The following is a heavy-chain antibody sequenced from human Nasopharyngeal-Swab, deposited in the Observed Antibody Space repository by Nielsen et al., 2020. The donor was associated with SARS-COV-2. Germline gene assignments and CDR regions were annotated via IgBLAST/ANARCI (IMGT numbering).Heavy chain of an antibody. J-gene: IGHJ6*03. CDR2: INPNSSGT. D-gene: IGHD3-22*01. CDR3: ARGPDSSGYNYYYYYMDV. CDR1: GYTFTGYY. Sequence: ASVKVSCKASGYTFTGYYMHWVRQAPGQGLEWMGRINPNSSGTNYAQKFQGRVTMTRDTSISTAYMELSRLRSDDTAVYYCARGPDSSGYNYYYYYMDVWGKGTTVTVSS. V-gene: IGHV1-2*06.